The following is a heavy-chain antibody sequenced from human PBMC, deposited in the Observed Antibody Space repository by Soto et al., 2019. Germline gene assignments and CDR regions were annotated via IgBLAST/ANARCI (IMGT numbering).Heavy chain of an antibody. CDR2: ISGSGGST. CDR1: GFTFSSYA. CDR3: AKRYCTSTTCLSLDSYYYIXV. J-gene: IGHJ6*03. Sequence: PGGSLRLSCAASGFTFSSYAMSWVRQAPGKGLEWVSGISGSGGSTYYADSVKGRFTISRDNSKNTVYLQMNSLRAEDSAVYYCAKRYCTSTTCLSLDSYYYIXVWGKGTTVTVSS. D-gene: IGHD2-2*01. V-gene: IGHV3-23*01.